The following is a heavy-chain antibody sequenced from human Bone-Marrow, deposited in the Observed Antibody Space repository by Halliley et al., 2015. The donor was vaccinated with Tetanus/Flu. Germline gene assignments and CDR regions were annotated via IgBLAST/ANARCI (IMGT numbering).Heavy chain of an antibody. CDR2: IIPYGNI. CDR3: ARGHRVSNGWGTYYNYGMDA. V-gene: IGHV4-34*01. Sequence: TLSLTCAVYGGSFGDSGYYWNWCRQPPRKGLEWIGEIIPYGNINYNQSLQSRVTISVDTSKNQFSLKLSSVSAADTAVYYCARGHRVSNGWGTYYNYGMDAWGQGTAVSVSS. D-gene: IGHD6-19*01. J-gene: IGHJ6*02. CDR1: GGSFGDSGYY.